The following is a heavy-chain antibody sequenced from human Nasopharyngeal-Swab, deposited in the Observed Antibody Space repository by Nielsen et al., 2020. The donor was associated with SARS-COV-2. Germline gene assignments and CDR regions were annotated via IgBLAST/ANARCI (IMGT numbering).Heavy chain of an antibody. CDR2: IYYSGST. CDR1: GGSISSYY. V-gene: IGHV4-59*01. J-gene: IGHJ3*02. Sequence: SETLSLTCTVSGGSISSYYWSWIRQPPGKGLEWIGYIYYSGSTNYNPSLKSRVTISVDTSKNQFSLKLSSVTAADTAVYYCARENPRDAFDIWGQGTMVTFSS. D-gene: IGHD1-14*01. CDR3: ARENPRDAFDI.